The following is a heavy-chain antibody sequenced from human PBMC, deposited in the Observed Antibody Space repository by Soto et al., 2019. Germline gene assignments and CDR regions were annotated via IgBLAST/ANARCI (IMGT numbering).Heavy chain of an antibody. D-gene: IGHD6-13*01. V-gene: IGHV3-30*18. Sequence: QVQLVESGGGVVQPGRSLRLSCAASGFTFSSYGMHWVRQAPGKGLEWVAVISYDGSNKYYADSVKGRFTISRDNSKNTLYLQMNSLRAEDTAVYYCAKEPGYSSSWYPGDLGDNWFDPWGQGTLVTVSS. J-gene: IGHJ5*02. CDR3: AKEPGYSSSWYPGDLGDNWFDP. CDR1: GFTFSSYG. CDR2: ISYDGSNK.